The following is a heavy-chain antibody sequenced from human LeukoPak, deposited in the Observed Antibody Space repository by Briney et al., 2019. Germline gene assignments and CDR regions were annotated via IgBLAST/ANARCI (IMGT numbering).Heavy chain of an antibody. CDR3: ARSTRFLEWLLPENYYYYMDV. V-gene: IGHV1-69*05. Sequence: SVKVSCKASGGTFSSYAISWVRQAPGQGLEWMGGIIPIFGTANYAQKFQGRVTITTDESTSTAYMELSSLRSEDTAVYYCARSTRFLEWLLPENYYYYMDVWGKGTTVTVSS. CDR2: IIPIFGTA. D-gene: IGHD3-3*01. CDR1: GGTFSSYA. J-gene: IGHJ6*03.